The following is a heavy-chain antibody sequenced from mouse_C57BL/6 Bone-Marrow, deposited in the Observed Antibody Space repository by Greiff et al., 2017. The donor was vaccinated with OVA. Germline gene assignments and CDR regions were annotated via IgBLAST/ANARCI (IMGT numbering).Heavy chain of an antibody. CDR3: ARDLTGTRYAMDY. V-gene: IGHV3-6*01. CDR1: GYSITSGYY. Sequence: VQLQQSGPGLVKPSQSLSLTCSVTGYSITSGYYWNWIRQFPGNKLEWMGYISYDGSNNYNPSLKNRISITRDTSKNQFFLKLNSVTTEDTATYYCARDLTGTRYAMDYWGQGTSVTVSS. CDR2: ISYDGSN. D-gene: IGHD4-1*01. J-gene: IGHJ4*01.